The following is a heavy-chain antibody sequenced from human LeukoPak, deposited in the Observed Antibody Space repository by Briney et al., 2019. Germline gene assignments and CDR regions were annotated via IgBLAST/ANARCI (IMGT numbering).Heavy chain of an antibody. D-gene: IGHD6-13*01. J-gene: IGHJ4*02. V-gene: IGHV4-34*01. CDR1: GGSFSGYY. CDR2: INHSGST. CDR3: ARWASSSWYIYYFDY. Sequence: SETLSLTCAVYGGSFSGYYWSWIRQPPGKGLEWIGEINHSGSTDYNPSLKSRVTISVDTSKNQFSLKLSSVTAADTAAYYCARWASSSWYIYYFDYWGQGTLVTVSS.